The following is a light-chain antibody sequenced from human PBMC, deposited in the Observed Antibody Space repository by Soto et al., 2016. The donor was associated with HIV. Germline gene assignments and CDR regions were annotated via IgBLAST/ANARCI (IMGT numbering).Light chain of an antibody. V-gene: IGKV1-5*03. J-gene: IGKJ1*01. Sequence: DIQMTQSPSTLSASVGDRVTITCRASQSINNWLVWYQQKPGKAPKLLIYKASTLESGVPSRFIGSGSGTEFTLTISSLQPDDFATYYCQQYNSYWTFGQGTKVEIK. CDR2: KAS. CDR3: QQYNSYWT. CDR1: QSINNW.